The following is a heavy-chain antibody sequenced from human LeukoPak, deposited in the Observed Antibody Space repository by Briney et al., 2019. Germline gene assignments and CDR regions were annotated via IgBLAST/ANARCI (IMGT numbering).Heavy chain of an antibody. CDR1: GGSISSGGYY. V-gene: IGHV4-31*03. CDR3: ARSALTYSSSPGY. J-gene: IGHJ4*02. D-gene: IGHD6-13*01. CDR2: IYYSGTT. Sequence: PSQTLSLTCTVSGGSISSGGYYWSWIRQHPGKGLEWIGYIYYSGTTYYNPSLESRITISVDTSKNQFSLKLTSVTAADTAVYYCARSALTYSSSPGYWGQGTPVTVSS.